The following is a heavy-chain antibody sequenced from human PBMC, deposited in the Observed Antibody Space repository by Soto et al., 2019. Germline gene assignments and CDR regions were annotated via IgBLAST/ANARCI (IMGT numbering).Heavy chain of an antibody. Sequence: QVQLVQSGAEVKKPGASVKVSCKASGYTFTSYAMHWVRQAPGQRLEWMGWINAGNGNTKYSQKFQGRVTITRDTSASTAYRELSSLRSKNTAVYYCARDNDGSGTLNSGGQGPLFTVSS. CDR1: GYTFTSYA. D-gene: IGHD3-10*01. V-gene: IGHV1-3*01. J-gene: IGHJ5*01. CDR3: ARDNDGSGTLNS. CDR2: INAGNGNT.